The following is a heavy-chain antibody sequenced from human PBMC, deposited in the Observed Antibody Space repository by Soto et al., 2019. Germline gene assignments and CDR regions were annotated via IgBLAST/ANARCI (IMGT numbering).Heavy chain of an antibody. CDR2: IYYTGST. V-gene: IGHV4-39*01. CDR3: ARQSCGGGMCTTEAFDI. D-gene: IGHD2-15*01. Sequence: TSETLSLTCIVSGGSISSTSYFWGWIRQPPGKGLEWIGSIYYTGSTYYNPSLKSRVTISVDTFKNQFSLRLISVTAADTAVYNCARQSCGGGMCTTEAFDIWGQGTMVTVSS. CDR1: GGSISSTSYF. J-gene: IGHJ3*02.